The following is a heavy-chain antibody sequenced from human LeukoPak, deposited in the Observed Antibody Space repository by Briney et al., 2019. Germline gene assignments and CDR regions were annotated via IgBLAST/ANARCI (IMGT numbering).Heavy chain of an antibody. CDR1: GYIFISYA. CDR3: ARGLYYGSGRGPMDV. J-gene: IGHJ6*02. CDR2: INAGNGNT. D-gene: IGHD3-10*01. V-gene: IGHV1-3*01. Sequence: ASVKVSCKASGYIFISYAMHWVRQAPGQRPEWMGWINAGNGNTAYSQKFQGRVTISRDSSASTAYMELSSLRSEDTAVYYCARGLYYGSGRGPMDVWGQGTTVTVSS.